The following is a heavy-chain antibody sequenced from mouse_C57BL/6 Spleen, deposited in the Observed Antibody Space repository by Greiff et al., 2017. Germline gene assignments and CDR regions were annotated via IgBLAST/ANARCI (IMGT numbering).Heavy chain of an antibody. J-gene: IGHJ3*01. CDR3: ARREDYYGSSGFAY. Sequence: VQLQQSGPELVKPGASVKISCKASGYAFSSSWMNWVKQRPGKGLEWIGRIYPGDGDTNYNGKFKGKATLTADKSSSTAYMQLSSLTSEDSAVYFCARREDYYGSSGFAYWGQGTLVTVSA. CDR2: IYPGDGDT. V-gene: IGHV1-82*01. CDR1: GYAFSSSW. D-gene: IGHD1-1*01.